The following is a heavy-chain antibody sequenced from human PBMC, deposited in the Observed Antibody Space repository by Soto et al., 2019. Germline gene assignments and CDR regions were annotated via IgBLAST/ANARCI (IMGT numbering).Heavy chain of an antibody. D-gene: IGHD3-22*01. CDR2: IRSKANSYAT. CDR1: GFTFSGSA. J-gene: IGHJ3*02. CDR3: TLLPYYNFSSGYFDAFDI. Sequence: GGSLRLSCAASGFTFSGSAMHWVRQASGKGLEWVGRIRSKANSYATAYAASVKGRFTISRDDSKNTVYLQMNSLKTEDTAVYYCTLLPYYNFSSGYFDAFDIWGQGTMVTVSS. V-gene: IGHV3-73*01.